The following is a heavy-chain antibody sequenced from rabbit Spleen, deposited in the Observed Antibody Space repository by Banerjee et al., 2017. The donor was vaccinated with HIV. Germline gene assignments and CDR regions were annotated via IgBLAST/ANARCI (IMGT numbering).Heavy chain of an antibody. CDR3: ARTAGAGSGVWWYKL. J-gene: IGHJ4*01. V-gene: IGHV1S45*01. Sequence: QEQLVESGGGLVQPEGSLTLTCTVSGFSFSSSYWICWVRQAPGKGLEWIACIYAGSSGNTYYASWAKGRFTISKTSSTTVTLQMTSLTAADTAAYFCARTAGAGSGVWWYKLWGPGTLVTVS. CDR1: GFSFSSSYW. CDR2: IYAGSSGNT. D-gene: IGHD4-2*01.